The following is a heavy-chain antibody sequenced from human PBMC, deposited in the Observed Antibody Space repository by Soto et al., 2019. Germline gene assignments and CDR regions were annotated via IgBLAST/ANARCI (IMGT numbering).Heavy chain of an antibody. Sequence: GGSLRLSCAASGFTFGSYWMNWVRQAPGKGLVWVSRIDSDGSSTTYVDSVKGRFTISRDNAKNSVYLQMNSLRAEDTAVYYCASEYSPEDYYYYYGMDVWGQGTTATVSS. D-gene: IGHD4-4*01. J-gene: IGHJ6*02. CDR1: GFTFGSYW. CDR2: IDSDGSST. CDR3: ASEYSPEDYYYYYGMDV. V-gene: IGHV3-74*01.